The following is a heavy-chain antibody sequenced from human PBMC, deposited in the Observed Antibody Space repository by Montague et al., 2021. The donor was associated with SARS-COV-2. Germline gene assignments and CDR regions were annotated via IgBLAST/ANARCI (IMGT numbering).Heavy chain of an antibody. D-gene: IGHD1-20*01. CDR3: ARRVTGTTVHYYYYGMDV. V-gene: IGHV4-39*01. J-gene: IGHJ6*02. CDR1: GGSISSSSYY. CDR2: IYYSGST. Sequence: SETLSLTCTVSGGSISSSSYYWGWIRQRPGKGLDWIVSIYYSGSTYYNPSLKSRVTISVDTSKNQFSLKLSSVTAADTSVYYCARRVTGTTVHYYYYGMDVWGQGTTVTVSS.